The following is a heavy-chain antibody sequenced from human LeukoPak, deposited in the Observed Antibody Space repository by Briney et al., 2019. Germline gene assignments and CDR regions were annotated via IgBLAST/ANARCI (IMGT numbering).Heavy chain of an antibody. J-gene: IGHJ4*02. V-gene: IGHV3-7*01. CDR1: GFTFSSYW. D-gene: IGHD6-19*01. Sequence: GGSLRLSCVASGFTFSSYWMSWVRQAPGKGLEWVANIKQDGSENFYVDSVKGRFTISRDNAKNSLYLQMNSLRAEDTAVYYCARVISVAGYDYWGQGTLVTVSS. CDR3: ARVISVAGYDY. CDR2: IKQDGSEN.